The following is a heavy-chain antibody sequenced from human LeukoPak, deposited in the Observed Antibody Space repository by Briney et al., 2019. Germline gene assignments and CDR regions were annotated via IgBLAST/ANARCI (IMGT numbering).Heavy chain of an antibody. CDR2: TYTSGST. J-gene: IGHJ4*02. V-gene: IGHV4-61*02. Sequence: SETLSLTCTVSGGSISSGSYYWSWIRQPAGKGLEWIGRTYTSGSTNYNPSLKSRVTISVDTSKNQFSLKLSSVTAADTAVYYCARQEVVGATGGDYWGQGTLVRVCS. CDR1: GGSISSGSYY. CDR3: ARQEVVGATGGDY. D-gene: IGHD1-26*01.